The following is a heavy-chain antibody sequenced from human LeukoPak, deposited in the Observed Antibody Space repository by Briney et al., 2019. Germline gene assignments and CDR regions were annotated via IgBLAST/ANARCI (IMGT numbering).Heavy chain of an antibody. Sequence: SETLSLTCAVYGGSFSGYYWSWIRQPPGKGLEWIGEINHSGSTNYNPSLKSRVTISVDTSKNQFSLKLSSVTAADTAVYYCARVGGTTYWGQGTLVTVSS. CDR2: INHSGST. CDR1: GGSFSGYY. J-gene: IGHJ4*02. CDR3: ARVGGTTY. V-gene: IGHV4-34*01. D-gene: IGHD1-7*01.